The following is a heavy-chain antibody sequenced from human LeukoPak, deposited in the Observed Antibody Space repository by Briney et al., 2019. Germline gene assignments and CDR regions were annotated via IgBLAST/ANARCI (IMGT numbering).Heavy chain of an antibody. D-gene: IGHD3-3*01. V-gene: IGHV1-69*05. CDR2: IIPIFGTA. CDR1: GGTFSSYA. J-gene: IGHJ3*02. CDR3: ARGGYDFWSGSEAFDI. Sequence: ASVKVSCKASGGTFSSYAISWVRQAPGQGLEWMGGIIPIFGTANYAQKFQGRVTITTDESTSTAYMELSSLRSEDTAVYYCARGGYDFWSGSEAFDIWGQGTMVTVSS.